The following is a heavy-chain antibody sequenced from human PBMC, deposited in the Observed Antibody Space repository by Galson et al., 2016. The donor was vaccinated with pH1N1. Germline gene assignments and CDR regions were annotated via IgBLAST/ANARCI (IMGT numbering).Heavy chain of an antibody. CDR3: AKDLSSDYGDYGLDY. V-gene: IGHV3-23*01. J-gene: IGHJ4*02. D-gene: IGHD4-17*01. CDR2: FSGSGSST. Sequence: SLRLSCAASGFTFSNYGMSWVRQAPGKGLEWVSGFSGSGSSTYYADSVKGRFTISRDKSKNTLYLQMNSLRTEDTAVYYCAKDLSSDYGDYGLDYWGQGTLVTVSS. CDR1: GFTFSNYG.